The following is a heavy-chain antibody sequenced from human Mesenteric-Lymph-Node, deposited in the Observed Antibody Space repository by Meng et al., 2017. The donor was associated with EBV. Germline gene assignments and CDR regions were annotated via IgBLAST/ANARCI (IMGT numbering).Heavy chain of an antibody. Sequence: QLRLQGSAPGLVKPSETRSLTCTVSGDSISSPSYYWGWIRQSPGKGLEWIGSIYYSGNTYYNPSLKSRVTISVDTSKNQFSLKLSSVTAADTAVYYCTRDHSNSGWFPYWGQGTLVTVSS. V-gene: IGHV4-39*07. CDR2: IYYSGNT. J-gene: IGHJ4*01. CDR1: GDSISSPSYY. CDR3: TRDHSNSGWFPY. D-gene: IGHD6-19*01.